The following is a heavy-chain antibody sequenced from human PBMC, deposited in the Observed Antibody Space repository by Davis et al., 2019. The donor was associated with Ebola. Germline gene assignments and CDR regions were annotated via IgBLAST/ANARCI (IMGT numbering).Heavy chain of an antibody. D-gene: IGHD3-22*01. V-gene: IGHV5-51*01. CDR1: GYSFTNYW. CDR3: ARRPAVVMGAMDV. CDR2: IYPGDSDT. Sequence: GESLKISCKGSGYSFTNYWIGWVRQMPGRGLEWMGIIYPGDSDTIYSPSFQGHVTISADKSISTAYLQWSSLKASDTAMYYCARRPAVVMGAMDVWGKGTTVTVSS. J-gene: IGHJ6*03.